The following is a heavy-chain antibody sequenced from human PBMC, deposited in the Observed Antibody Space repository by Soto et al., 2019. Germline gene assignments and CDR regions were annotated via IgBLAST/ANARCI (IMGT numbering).Heavy chain of an antibody. D-gene: IGHD5-18*01. CDR2: ISNMRNEQ. V-gene: IGHV3-30*18. Sequence: GGSLRLSCTGSGFTFSGYGMHWVRQAPGKGLEWVAVISNMRNEQYYRDSVKGRFSISRDNSKNTLYLQMNSLRAEDMAVYYCAKARNPGIQLCTCGYEYWGQGPLVTVSS. J-gene: IGHJ4*02. CDR1: GFTFSGYG. CDR3: AKARNPGIQLCTCGYEY.